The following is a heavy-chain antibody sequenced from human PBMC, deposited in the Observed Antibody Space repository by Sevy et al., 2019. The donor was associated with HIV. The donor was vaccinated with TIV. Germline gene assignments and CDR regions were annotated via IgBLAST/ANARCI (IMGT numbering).Heavy chain of an antibody. Sequence: ASVKVSCKASGYTFTGYYVHWVRQAPGQGLEWMGWINPNSGGRNYAQKFQGRVTMTRDTSISTAYMGLSRLRSDDTAVYYCARERVYCSGGSCKPGGWFDPWGQGTLVTVSS. CDR1: GYTFTGYY. CDR3: ARERVYCSGGSCKPGGWFDP. V-gene: IGHV1-2*02. D-gene: IGHD2-15*01. J-gene: IGHJ5*02. CDR2: INPNSGGR.